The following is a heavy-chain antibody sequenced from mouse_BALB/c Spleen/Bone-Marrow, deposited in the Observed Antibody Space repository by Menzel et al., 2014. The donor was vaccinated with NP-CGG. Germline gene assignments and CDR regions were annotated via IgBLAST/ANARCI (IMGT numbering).Heavy chain of an antibody. CDR3: ARGGISIDH. CDR2: IYPGDDDT. J-gene: IGHJ2*01. Sequence: QVQLQQSGAELVRPGSSVKISCKASGYAFSIYWMNWVKQRPGRGLEWIGQIYPGDDDTDYNGKFKGKATLTADRSSSTAYMQLNSLTSEDSAVYFCARGGISIDHWGQGTTLTVSS. V-gene: IGHV1-80*01. CDR1: GYAFSIYW.